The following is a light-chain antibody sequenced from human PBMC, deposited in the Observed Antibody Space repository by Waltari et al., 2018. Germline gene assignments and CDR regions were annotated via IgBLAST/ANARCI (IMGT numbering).Light chain of an antibody. J-gene: IGKJ2*01. Sequence: DIQMTQSPSTLSASVADRVTNTCRASQVISTWLAWYQQIPGKAPKRLIYQASSLEGGVPSRFSGSGSGTEFTLTIGSLRPDDFATYYCQHYNSYSQTFGQGTKLEIK. V-gene: IGKV1-5*03. CDR1: QVISTW. CDR2: QAS. CDR3: QHYNSYSQT.